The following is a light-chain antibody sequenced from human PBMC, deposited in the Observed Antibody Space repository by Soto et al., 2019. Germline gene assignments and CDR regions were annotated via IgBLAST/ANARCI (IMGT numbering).Light chain of an antibody. Sequence: IVLTQSPGTLSLSPVDRATLSCRASQRVSSRYLAWYQQKPGQAPSLFIFGASNRATGIPDRFSGSGAGTDFTLTISRLEPEDFAVYYCQQYGSSPGTFGQGTKVDIK. CDR1: QRVSSRY. CDR3: QQYGSSPGT. J-gene: IGKJ1*01. CDR2: GAS. V-gene: IGKV3-20*01.